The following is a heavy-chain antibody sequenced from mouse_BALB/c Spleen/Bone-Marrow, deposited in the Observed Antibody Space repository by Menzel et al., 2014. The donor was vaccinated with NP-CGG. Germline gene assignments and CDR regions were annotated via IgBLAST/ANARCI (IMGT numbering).Heavy chain of an antibody. CDR1: GFSLXGYG. CDR2: IWGDGST. Sequence: QVQLQQSGPGLVAPSQSLSITCTVSGFSLXGYGVNWVRQPPGKGLEWLGLIWGDGSTDYNSALKSRLSISKDNSKSQVFLKMNSLQSDDTARYYCASNGGGATDYWGQGTSVTVSS. J-gene: IGHJ4*01. V-gene: IGHV2-6-7*01. CDR3: ASNGGGATDY.